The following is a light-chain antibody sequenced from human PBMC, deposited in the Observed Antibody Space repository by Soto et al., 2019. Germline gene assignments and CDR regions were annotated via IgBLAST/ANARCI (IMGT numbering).Light chain of an antibody. Sequence: EIVMTQSPDTLSASPGGRATLSCRASQSVSSNLAWYQQKPGQAPRLLIYGASTRATGIPARFSGSGSGTEFTLTISSLQSEDFAVYYCQQYNNWPSFTFGPGTKVDIK. CDR2: GAS. J-gene: IGKJ3*01. CDR3: QQYNNWPSFT. V-gene: IGKV3-15*01. CDR1: QSVSSN.